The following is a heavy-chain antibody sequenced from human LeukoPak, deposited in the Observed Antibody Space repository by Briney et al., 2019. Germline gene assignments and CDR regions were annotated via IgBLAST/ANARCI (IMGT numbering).Heavy chain of an antibody. CDR2: IYHSGST. V-gene: IGHV4-30-2*01. CDR3: ARSHYGLDY. D-gene: IGHD3-10*01. J-gene: IGHJ4*02. Sequence: SETLSLTCAVSGGSISSGGYSWSWIRQPPGKGLEWIGYIYHSGSTYYSPSLKSRVTISVDRSKNQFSLKLSSVTAADTAVYYCARSHYGLDYWGQGTLVTVSS. CDR1: GGSISSGGYS.